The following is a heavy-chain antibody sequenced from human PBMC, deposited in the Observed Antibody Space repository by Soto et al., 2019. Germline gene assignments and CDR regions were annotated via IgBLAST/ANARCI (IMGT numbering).Heavy chain of an antibody. Sequence: QITLKESGPTLVKPTQTLTLTCTFSGFSLTTYGVGVGWIRQPPGKALQWLALIYWDDDKRYCPSLKSRLTITKDTSKNQVVLTMTNMDPVDTATYFCAHRLTLNSDWNYGRFDSWGQGTLVTVSS. CDR3: AHRLTLNSDWNYGRFDS. V-gene: IGHV2-5*02. D-gene: IGHD1-7*01. CDR2: IYWDDDK. CDR1: GFSLTTYGVG. J-gene: IGHJ4*02.